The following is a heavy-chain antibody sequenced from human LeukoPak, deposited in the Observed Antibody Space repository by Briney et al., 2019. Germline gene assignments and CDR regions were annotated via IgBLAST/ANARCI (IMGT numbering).Heavy chain of an antibody. Sequence: ASVKVSCKASGYTFTGYYMHWVRQAPGQGLEWMGWINPNSGGTNYAQKFRGRVTMTRDTSISTAYMELSRLRSDDTAVYYCAREKYYYDSSGYFLRWFDPWGQGTLVTVSS. D-gene: IGHD3-22*01. CDR1: GYTFTGYY. J-gene: IGHJ5*02. V-gene: IGHV1-2*02. CDR2: INPNSGGT. CDR3: AREKYYYDSSGYFLRWFDP.